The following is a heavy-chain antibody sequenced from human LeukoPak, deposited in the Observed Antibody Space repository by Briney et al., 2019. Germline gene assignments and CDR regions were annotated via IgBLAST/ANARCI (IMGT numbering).Heavy chain of an antibody. Sequence: PSETLSLTCTVSGGSISSYYRSWIRQPPGKGLEWMVYIYYCGSTNYNPSLKSRVIISVDTFKNQFSLKLSSVTAADTAVYYCARGQSGYDPYYYYYMDVWGKGTTVTVSS. J-gene: IGHJ6*03. CDR1: GGSISSYY. CDR3: ARGQSGYDPYYYYYMDV. V-gene: IGHV4-59*01. CDR2: IYYCGST. D-gene: IGHD5-12*01.